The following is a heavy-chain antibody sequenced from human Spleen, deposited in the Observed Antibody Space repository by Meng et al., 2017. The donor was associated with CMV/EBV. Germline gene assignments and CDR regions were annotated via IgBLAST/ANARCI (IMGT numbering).Heavy chain of an antibody. CDR3: ASYYDSSGLYYNYGMDV. J-gene: IGHJ6*02. CDR1: GGSFSGYY. Sequence: SETLSLTCAVYGGSFSGYYWSWIRQPPGKGLEWIGEINHSGSTNYNPSLKSRVTISVDTSKNQFSLKLSSVTAADTAVYYCASYYDSSGLYYNYGMDVWGQGTTVTVSS. V-gene: IGHV4-34*01. D-gene: IGHD3-22*01. CDR2: INHSGST.